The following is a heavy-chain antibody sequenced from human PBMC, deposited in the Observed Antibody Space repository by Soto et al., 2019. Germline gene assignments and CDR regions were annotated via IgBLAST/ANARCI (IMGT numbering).Heavy chain of an antibody. CDR3: ARAVQYCTTGTCYPASMGV. Sequence: EVQLVESGGGLVQPGGSLRLSCSASGFTVSSSYINWVRQAPGKGLEWVSTFYSGGKTYYADSVKGRFTISRHSSENTLYLQMNSLRSEDTAVYYCARAVQYCTTGTCYPASMGVWGEGTTVTVSS. CDR2: FYSGGKT. J-gene: IGHJ6*04. V-gene: IGHV3-53*04. CDR1: GFTVSSSY. D-gene: IGHD2-15*01.